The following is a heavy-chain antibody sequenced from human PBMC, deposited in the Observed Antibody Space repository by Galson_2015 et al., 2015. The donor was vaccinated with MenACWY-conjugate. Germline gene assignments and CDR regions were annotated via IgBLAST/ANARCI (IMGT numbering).Heavy chain of an antibody. D-gene: IGHD6-13*01. CDR2: IWPGDSHT. J-gene: IGHJ5*02. CDR1: GYNFNTYW. CDR3: ARRQFKAAAAAFDP. Sequence: QSGAEVKKPGESLKISCQASGYNFNTYWIGWVRQVPGKGLEWVGIIWPGDSHTTYNPPFQGQVTISVDKSNSTAYLRWSSLKASDTGMYYCARRQFKAAAAAFDPWGQGTLVTVSS. V-gene: IGHV5-51*01.